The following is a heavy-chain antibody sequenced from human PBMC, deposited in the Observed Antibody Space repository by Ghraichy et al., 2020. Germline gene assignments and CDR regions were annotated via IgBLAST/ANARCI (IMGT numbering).Heavy chain of an antibody. CDR3: ARVSGSSGWYGYYYGMDV. CDR2: IYYSGST. D-gene: IGHD6-19*01. Sequence: TLSLTCTVSGGSISSYYWSWIRQPPGKGLEWIGYIYYSGSTNYNPSLKSRVTISVDTSKNQFSLKLISVTAADTAVYYCARVSGSSGWYGYYYGMDVWGQGTTVTVSS. J-gene: IGHJ6*02. V-gene: IGHV4-59*01. CDR1: GGSISSYY.